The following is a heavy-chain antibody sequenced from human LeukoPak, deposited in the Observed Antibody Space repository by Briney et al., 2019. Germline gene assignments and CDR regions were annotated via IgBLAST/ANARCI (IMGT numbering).Heavy chain of an antibody. CDR3: ARGVEN. V-gene: IGHV3-21*01. J-gene: IGHJ4*02. Sequence: GGSLRLSCAASGFTFNTYSLDWVRQAPGKGLEWVSSISHNSNYIYYADSVKGRFTVSRDNAQNSLFLQMNSLRAEDTAVYYCARGVENWGKGTLVTVSS. CDR2: ISHNSNYI. CDR1: GFTFNTYS.